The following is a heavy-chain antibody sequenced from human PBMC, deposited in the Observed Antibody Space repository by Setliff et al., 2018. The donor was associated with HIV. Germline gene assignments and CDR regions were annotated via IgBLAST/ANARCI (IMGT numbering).Heavy chain of an antibody. CDR1: GFTVSSTY. J-gene: IGHJ4*02. V-gene: IGHV3-53*01. CDR3: VRDLPPDY. Sequence: GGSLRLSCAASGFTVSSTYTSWVRQSPVRGLEWVSVVYSAGNTYYADSVKGRFTVSRDESENTMYLQMRSLRAEDTAVYYCVRDLPPDYWGQGTLVTVS. CDR2: VYSAGNT.